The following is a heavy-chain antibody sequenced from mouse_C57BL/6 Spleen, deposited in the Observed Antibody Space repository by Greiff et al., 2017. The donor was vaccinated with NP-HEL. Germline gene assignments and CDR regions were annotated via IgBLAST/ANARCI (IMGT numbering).Heavy chain of an antibody. J-gene: IGHJ3*01. CDR1: GFSLTSYG. V-gene: IGHV2-5*01. Sequence: VQLQQSGPGLVQPSQSLSITCTVSGFSLTSYGVHWVRQSPGKGLEWLGVIWRGGSTDYNAAFMSRLSITKDNSKSQVFFKMNSLQADDTAIYYCAKGDYYGSSPFAYWGQGTLVTVSA. D-gene: IGHD1-1*01. CDR2: IWRGGST. CDR3: AKGDYYGSSPFAY.